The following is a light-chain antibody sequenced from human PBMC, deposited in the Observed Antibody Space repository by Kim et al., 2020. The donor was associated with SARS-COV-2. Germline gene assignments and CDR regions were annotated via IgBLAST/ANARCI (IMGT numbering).Light chain of an antibody. J-gene: IGLJ2*01. V-gene: IGLV3-1*01. Sequence: SYELTQSPSVSVSPGQTASITCSGDKLGDKYAYWYQQKPGQSPVLVIYEDNKRPSGIPERFSASNSENTATLTISGTQAIDEADYYCQAWGTRTVVFGGGTQLTVL. CDR3: QAWGTRTVV. CDR2: EDN. CDR1: KLGDKY.